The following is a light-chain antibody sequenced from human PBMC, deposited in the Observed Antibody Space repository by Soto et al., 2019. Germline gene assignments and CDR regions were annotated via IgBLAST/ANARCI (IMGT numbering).Light chain of an antibody. CDR1: QIVSNNY. CDR2: GAS. V-gene: IGKV3-20*01. J-gene: IGKJ1*01. CDR3: QQFAIAPWT. Sequence: EIVLTQSPGTLSLSPGERATLSCRASQIVSNNYLAWYQHKPGQAPRLLIYGASSRATGIPDRISGSGSGTDFTLDISRLEPDDFAVYYCQQFAIAPWTFGQGIKVEIK.